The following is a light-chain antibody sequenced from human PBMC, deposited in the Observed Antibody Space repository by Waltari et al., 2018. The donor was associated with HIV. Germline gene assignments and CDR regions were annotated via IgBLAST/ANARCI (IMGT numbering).Light chain of an antibody. Sequence: AIQMTQFPSSLSASVGDRVTITCRARQGIRNDLAWYQQRPGRAPKLLIFDAATLQRAVPSRFSGRGSGTEFTLTISSLQTEDFATYFCLQDYDYPRTFGQGTKVELK. J-gene: IGKJ1*01. V-gene: IGKV1-6*01. CDR2: DAA. CDR1: QGIRND. CDR3: LQDYDYPRT.